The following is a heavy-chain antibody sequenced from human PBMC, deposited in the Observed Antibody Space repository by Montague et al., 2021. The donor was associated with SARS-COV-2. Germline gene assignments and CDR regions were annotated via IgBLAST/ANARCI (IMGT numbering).Heavy chain of an antibody. CDR3: TRDYRSIVGDGLDI. CDR1: GFTFSNYD. J-gene: IGHJ3*02. D-gene: IGHD3-16*02. V-gene: IGHV3-48*03. CDR2: IMTNAYAT. Sequence: SLRLSCAASGFTFSNYDMNWVRQAPGKGPEWIAYIMTNAYATSYADSVKGRFTISRDNGKNSLYLQMNSLRVEDTAVYYCTRDYRSIVGDGLDIWGQGTKVTVSS.